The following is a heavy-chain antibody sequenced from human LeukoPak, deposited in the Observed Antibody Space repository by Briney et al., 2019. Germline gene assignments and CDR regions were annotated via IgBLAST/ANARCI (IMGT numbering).Heavy chain of an antibody. CDR2: INHSGST. CDR3: ARSIIRGVITGVFDY. J-gene: IGHJ4*02. CDR1: GGSFSGYY. D-gene: IGHD3-10*01. Sequence: PSETLSLTCAVYGGSFSGYYWSWIRQPPGKGLEWIGEINHSGSTNYNPSLKSRVTISVDTSKNQFSLKLSSVTAADTAVYYCARSIIRGVITGVFDYWGQGTLVTVSS. V-gene: IGHV4-34*01.